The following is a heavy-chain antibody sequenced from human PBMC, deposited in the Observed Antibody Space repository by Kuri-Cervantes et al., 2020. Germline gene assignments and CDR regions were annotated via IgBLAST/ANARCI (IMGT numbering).Heavy chain of an antibody. V-gene: IGHV3-23*01. J-gene: IGHJ5*02. CDR2: ISGSGDST. CDR3: ATSPNYYDSPWFDP. CDR1: GFTFSSYS. Sequence: LSLTCAASGFTFSSYSMNWVRQAPGKGLEWVSAISGSGDSTCYADSVKGRFTISRDNSKSTLYLHMNSLRAEDTALYYCATSPNYYDSPWFDPWGQGTLVTVSS. D-gene: IGHD3-22*01.